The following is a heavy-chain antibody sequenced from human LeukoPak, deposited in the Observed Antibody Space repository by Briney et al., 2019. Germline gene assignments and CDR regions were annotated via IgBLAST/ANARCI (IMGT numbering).Heavy chain of an antibody. CDR3: AKSSSSYYDSSGYLDY. V-gene: IGHV3-21*01. CDR2: ISSSSSYI. D-gene: IGHD3-22*01. J-gene: IGHJ4*02. Sequence: PGGSLRLSCAASGFTFSSYSMNWVRQAPGKGLEWVSSISSSSSYIYYADSVKGRFTISRDNAKNSLYLQMNSLRAEDTAVYYCAKSSSSYYDSSGYLDYWGQGPRSPSPQ. CDR1: GFTFSSYS.